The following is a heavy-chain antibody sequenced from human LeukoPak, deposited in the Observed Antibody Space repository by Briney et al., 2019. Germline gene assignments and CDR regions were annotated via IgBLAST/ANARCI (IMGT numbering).Heavy chain of an antibody. CDR3: ARIPGPYCSGGSCSAP. J-gene: IGHJ5*02. CDR1: GGSFSGYY. D-gene: IGHD2-15*01. V-gene: IGHV4-34*01. CDR2: MNHSGYT. Sequence: SETLSLTCAVYGGSFSGYYWSWIRQPPGKGLEWIGEMNHSGYTNYIPSLKSRATISVDTSKNQFSLKLSSVTAADTAVYYCARIPGPYCSGGSCSAPWGQGTLVTVPS.